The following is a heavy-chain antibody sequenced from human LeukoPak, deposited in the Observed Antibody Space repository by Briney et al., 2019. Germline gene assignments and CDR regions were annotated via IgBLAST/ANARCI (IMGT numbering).Heavy chain of an antibody. D-gene: IGHD1-26*01. CDR3: ANQYSGSRDDAFDI. Sequence: SGGSLRLSCAASGFTFSSYGMHWVRQAPGKWLEWVAVISYDGSNKYYADSVKGRFTISRDNSKNTLYLQMNSLRAEDTAVYYCANQYSGSRDDAFDIWGQGTMVTVSS. CDR2: ISYDGSNK. V-gene: IGHV3-30*18. J-gene: IGHJ3*02. CDR1: GFTFSSYG.